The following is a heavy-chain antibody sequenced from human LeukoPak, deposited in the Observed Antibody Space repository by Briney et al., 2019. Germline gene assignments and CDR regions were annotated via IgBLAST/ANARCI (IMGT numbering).Heavy chain of an antibody. V-gene: IGHV1-69*04. CDR1: GGTLSSYA. D-gene: IGHD2-15*01. Sequence: ASVKVSCKASGGTLSSYAISWVRQAPGQGLEWMGRIIPILGIANYAQKFQGRVTITADKSTSTAYMELSSLRSEDTAVYYCARDSYCSGGSCYSMDGWFDPWGQGTLVTVSS. J-gene: IGHJ5*02. CDR3: ARDSYCSGGSCYSMDGWFDP. CDR2: IIPILGIA.